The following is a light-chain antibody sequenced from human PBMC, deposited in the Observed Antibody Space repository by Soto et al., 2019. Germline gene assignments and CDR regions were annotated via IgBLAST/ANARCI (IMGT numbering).Light chain of an antibody. Sequence: EIVMTQSPATLSVSPGERATLSCRASQSVSSNLAWYQQKPGQAPRLLIYGASNRATGIPDRFSGSGSGTDFTLTISRLEPEDFVIYYCQQYGSSPWTFGQGTKVDIK. J-gene: IGKJ1*01. CDR1: QSVSSN. CDR3: QQYGSSPWT. CDR2: GAS. V-gene: IGKV3-20*01.